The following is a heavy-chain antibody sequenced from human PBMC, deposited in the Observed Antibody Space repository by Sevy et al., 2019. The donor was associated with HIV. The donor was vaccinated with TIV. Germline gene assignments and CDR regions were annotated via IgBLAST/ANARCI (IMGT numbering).Heavy chain of an antibody. J-gene: IGHJ4*02. D-gene: IGHD2-15*01. CDR1: GGSVSSGSYY. Sequence: PSETLSLTCTVSGGSVSSGSYYWSWIRQPPGKGLEWIGYIYYSGSTNYNPSLKSRVTISVDTSKNQFSLKLSSVTAADTAVYYCARTSRGYCSGGSCDRGYYFDYWGQGTLVTVSS. CDR3: ARTSRGYCSGGSCDRGYYFDY. V-gene: IGHV4-61*01. CDR2: IYYSGST.